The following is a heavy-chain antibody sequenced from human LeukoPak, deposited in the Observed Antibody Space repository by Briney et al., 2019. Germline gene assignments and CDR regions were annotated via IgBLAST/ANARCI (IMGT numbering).Heavy chain of an antibody. Sequence: PETLSLTCAVYGGSFSGYYWSWIRQPPGKGLEWIGEINHSGSTNYNPSLKSRVTISVDTSKNQFSLKLSSVTAADTAVYYCARGRGYNSFDYWGQGTLVTVSS. CDR1: GGSFSGYY. V-gene: IGHV4-34*01. J-gene: IGHJ4*02. CDR3: ARGRGYNSFDY. D-gene: IGHD2/OR15-2a*01. CDR2: INHSGST.